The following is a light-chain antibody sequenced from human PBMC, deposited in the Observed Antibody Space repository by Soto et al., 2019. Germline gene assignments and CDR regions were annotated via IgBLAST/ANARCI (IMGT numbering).Light chain of an antibody. CDR3: QKYNSAPRT. J-gene: IGKJ1*01. Sequence: DIQMTHSPSSLSASVGDRFTITCLASQGISNYLAWYQQKPGKVPKLLIYAASTLQSGVPSRFSGSGSGTDFTLTISSLQPEDVATYYCQKYNSAPRTFGQGTKVDI. CDR1: QGISNY. CDR2: AAS. V-gene: IGKV1-27*01.